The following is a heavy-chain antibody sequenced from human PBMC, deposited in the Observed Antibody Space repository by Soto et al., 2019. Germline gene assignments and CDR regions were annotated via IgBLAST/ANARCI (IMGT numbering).Heavy chain of an antibody. Sequence: QVQLVQSGAEVKKPGASVKVSCKASGYTFTNYGITWVRQAPAQGLEWMGWISTYNGITNDAQNLQGRVTMSTDTSTSTAYMELRSLRSDDTAVYYCAREATMVRGAPFDPWGQGTLVTVSA. CDR3: AREATMVRGAPFDP. CDR2: ISTYNGIT. J-gene: IGHJ5*02. V-gene: IGHV1-18*01. CDR1: GYTFTNYG. D-gene: IGHD3-10*01.